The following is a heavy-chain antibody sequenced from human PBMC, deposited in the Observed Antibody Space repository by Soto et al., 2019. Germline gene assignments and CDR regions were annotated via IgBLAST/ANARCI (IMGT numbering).Heavy chain of an antibody. V-gene: IGHV2-26*01. D-gene: IGHD3-16*01. J-gene: IGHJ6*03. Sequence: QVTLKESGPVLVKPTETLTLTCTVSGFSLSNARMGVSWIRQPPGKALEWLAHIFLNDEKSYSTSLKSRLTISKDTSKSQVVLTMTNMDPVDTATYYCARLWSYYYYYYYMDVWGKGTTVTVSS. CDR3: ARLWSYYYYYYYMDV. CDR2: IFLNDEK. CDR1: GFSLSNARMG.